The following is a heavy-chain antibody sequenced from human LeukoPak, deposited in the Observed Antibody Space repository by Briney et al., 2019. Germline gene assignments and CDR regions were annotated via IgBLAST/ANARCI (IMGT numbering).Heavy chain of an antibody. CDR2: LKQDGSEK. Sequence: GGSLRLSCAASGFTFSNYWMGWVRQAPGEGLEYVANLKQDGSEKYYADSVKGRFTISRDNSKNTLYLQMNSLRVEDTAVYYCAKDMAASGSVRVFDFWGQGTLVTVSS. V-gene: IGHV3-7*01. D-gene: IGHD6-13*01. CDR1: GFTFSNYW. J-gene: IGHJ4*02. CDR3: AKDMAASGSVRVFDF.